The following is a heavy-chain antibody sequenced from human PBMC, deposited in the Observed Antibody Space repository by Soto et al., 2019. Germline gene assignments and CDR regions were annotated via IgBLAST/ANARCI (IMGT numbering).Heavy chain of an antibody. V-gene: IGHV4-30-2*06. CDR2: TYQSGSA. CDR1: GGSISSGGYS. Sequence: PSETLSLTCTVSGGSISSGGYSWTWIRQSPGKGLEWIGCTYQSGSAYYNPSLKSRVTISVDRSKNQFSLNLTSVTAADTAVYYCARDYYGMDVWGQGTTVTAP. CDR3: ARDYYGMDV. J-gene: IGHJ6*02.